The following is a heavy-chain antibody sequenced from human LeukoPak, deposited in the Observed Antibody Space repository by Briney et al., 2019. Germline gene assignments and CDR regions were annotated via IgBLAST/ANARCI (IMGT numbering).Heavy chain of an antibody. CDR1: GFTFNNAW. Sequence: PGGSLRLSRAASGFTFNNAWMSWVRQAPGKGLEWVGRIKSKIDGGTTDYAAPVKGRFTISRDDSQNTLFLRMSSLKTEDTAVYYCTTDRRHDILTGYYRGWFDPWGQGILVTVSS. V-gene: IGHV3-15*01. J-gene: IGHJ5*02. CDR3: TTDRRHDILTGYYRGWFDP. CDR2: IKSKIDGGTT. D-gene: IGHD3-9*01.